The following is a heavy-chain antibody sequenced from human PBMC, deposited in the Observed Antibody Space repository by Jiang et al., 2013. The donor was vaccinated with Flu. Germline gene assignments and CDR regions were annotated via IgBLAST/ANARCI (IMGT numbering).Heavy chain of an antibody. CDR1: GDSVSSNSAA. CDR2: TYYRSKWYN. V-gene: IGHV6-1*01. Sequence: AISGDSVSSNSAAWNWIRQSPSRGLEWLGRTYYRSKWYNDYAVSVKSRITINPDTSKNQFSLQLNSVTPEDTAVYYCARDDDLSSSWYWGGFDYWGQGTLVTVSS. J-gene: IGHJ4*02. D-gene: IGHD6-13*01. CDR3: ARDDDLSSSWYWGGFDY.